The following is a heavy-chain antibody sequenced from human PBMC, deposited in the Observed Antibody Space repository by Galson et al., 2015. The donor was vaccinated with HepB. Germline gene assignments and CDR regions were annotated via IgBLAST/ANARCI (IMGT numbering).Heavy chain of an antibody. J-gene: IGHJ4*02. CDR2: ISYDGSNK. CDR1: GFTFSSHG. V-gene: IGHV3-30*18. D-gene: IGHD6-13*01. CDR3: AKLSWRNSSSWQHFDY. Sequence: SLRLSCAASGFTFSSHGMHWVRQAPGKGLVWVAVISYDGSNKYYADSVKGRFTISRDNSKNTLYLQMNSLRAEDTAVYYCAKLSWRNSSSWQHFDYWGQGTLVTVSS.